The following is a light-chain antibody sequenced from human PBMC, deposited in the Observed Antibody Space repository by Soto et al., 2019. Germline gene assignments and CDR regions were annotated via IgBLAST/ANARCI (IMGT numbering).Light chain of an antibody. Sequence: EIVMTQSPATLSVSPGERATLSCRASQTVSSNLAWYQQKPGQAPRLLIHGASTRATGVPARFSGSGSGTEVTLTLTSLQSEDFAVYYCPQYHNWPPQYTFGQGTKLQIK. V-gene: IGKV3-15*01. CDR1: QTVSSN. CDR2: GAS. J-gene: IGKJ2*01. CDR3: PQYHNWPPQYT.